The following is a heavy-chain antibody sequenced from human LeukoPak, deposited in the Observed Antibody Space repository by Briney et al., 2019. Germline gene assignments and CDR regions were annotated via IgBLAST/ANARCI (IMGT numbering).Heavy chain of an antibody. CDR1: GYSFTNYW. Sequence: GESLKISCKGSGYSFTNYWIGWVRQMPGKGPELMGIIYPGDSDTRYSPSFQGQVTISADKSISTAYLQWSSLKASDTAMYYCARHLRLWQNWFDPWGQGTLVTVSS. V-gene: IGHV5-51*01. D-gene: IGHD5-18*01. CDR3: ARHLRLWQNWFDP. CDR2: IYPGDSDT. J-gene: IGHJ5*02.